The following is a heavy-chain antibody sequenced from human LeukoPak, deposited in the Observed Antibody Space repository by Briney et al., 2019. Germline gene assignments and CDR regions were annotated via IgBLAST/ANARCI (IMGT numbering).Heavy chain of an antibody. V-gene: IGHV4-30-4*07. CDR1: GGSISSGGYS. CDR3: ARDRYCSGRSCYGPPDY. Sequence: PSETLSLTCAVSGGSISSGGYSWSWIRQPPGKAMEFIAYIYYTGNTYFNPSLKSRVTISVDTSKNQFSLKLNSVTAADTAVHYCARDRYCSGRSCYGPPDYWGQGALVIVSS. CDR2: IYYTGNT. D-gene: IGHD2-15*01. J-gene: IGHJ4*02.